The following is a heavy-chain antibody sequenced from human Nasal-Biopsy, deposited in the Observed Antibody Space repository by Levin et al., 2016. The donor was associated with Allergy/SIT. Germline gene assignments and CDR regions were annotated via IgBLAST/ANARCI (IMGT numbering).Heavy chain of an antibody. CDR1: GLTFSDSD. CDR2: IRSRGHNYAT. CDR3: CSLSFVVPAAMVYPHRYSMDV. Sequence: GESLKISCAASGLTFSDSDVHWVRQASGKGLEWVGRIRSRGHNYATSSPESMRGRFSISRDDSENTAYLQMNSLTPDDTAIYYCCSLSFVVPAAMVYPHRYSMDVWGHGTTVTVSS. D-gene: IGHD2-2*01. V-gene: IGHV3-73*01. J-gene: IGHJ6*02.